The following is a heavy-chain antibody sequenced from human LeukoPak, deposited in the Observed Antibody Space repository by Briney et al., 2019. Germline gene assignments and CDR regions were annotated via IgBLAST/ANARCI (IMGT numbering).Heavy chain of an antibody. CDR3: ARVTITIFGVVISYFDY. Sequence: ASVKVSCKASGYTFTSYGISWVRQAPGQGLEWMGWISAYNGNTNYAQKLQGRVTMTTDTSTSTAYMELRSLRSDDTAVYYCARVTITIFGVVISYFDYWGQGTLVTVSS. V-gene: IGHV1-18*01. J-gene: IGHJ4*02. D-gene: IGHD3-3*01. CDR2: ISAYNGNT. CDR1: GYTFTSYG.